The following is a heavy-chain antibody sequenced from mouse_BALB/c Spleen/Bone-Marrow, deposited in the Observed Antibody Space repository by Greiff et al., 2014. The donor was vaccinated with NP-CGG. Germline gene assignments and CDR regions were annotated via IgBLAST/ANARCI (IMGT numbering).Heavy chain of an antibody. Sequence: QVQLKESGAELVKPGAPVKLSCKASGYTFTSYWMNWVKQRPGRGLEWIGRIDPSDSETHYNQKFKDKATLTVDKSSSTAYIQHSSLTSEDSAVYYCARSHGYYPYWYFDVWGAGTTVTVSS. CDR2: IDPSDSET. D-gene: IGHD2-3*01. CDR1: GYTFTSYW. CDR3: ARSHGYYPYWYFDV. J-gene: IGHJ1*01. V-gene: IGHV1-69*02.